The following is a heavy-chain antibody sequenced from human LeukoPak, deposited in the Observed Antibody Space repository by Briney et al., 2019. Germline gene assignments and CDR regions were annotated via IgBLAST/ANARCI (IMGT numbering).Heavy chain of an antibody. V-gene: IGHV3-30*02. CDR1: GFAFSSYG. CDR3: AKDRNPLGYCSSTSCPQAFDY. Sequence: PGGSLRLSCAASGFAFSSYGMHWVRQAPGKGLEWVAFIRYDGSNKYYADSVKGRFTISRDNSKNTLYLQMNSLRAEDTAVYYCAKDRNPLGYCSSTSCPQAFDYWGQGTLVTVSS. CDR2: IRYDGSNK. J-gene: IGHJ4*02. D-gene: IGHD2-2*01.